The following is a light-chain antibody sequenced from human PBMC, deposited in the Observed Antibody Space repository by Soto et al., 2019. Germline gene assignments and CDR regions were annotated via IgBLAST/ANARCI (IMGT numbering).Light chain of an antibody. Sequence: EIVMTQSPATLSVSPGERATLSCRASQNIYSNVAWYQQRPGQAPRLLIYRASTRATGIPARFSGSGSGTEFTLTISSLQSEDFTVYSCLQYHNLWAFGQGTKVEI. V-gene: IGKV3-15*01. CDR1: QNIYSN. J-gene: IGKJ1*01. CDR2: RAS. CDR3: LQYHNLWA.